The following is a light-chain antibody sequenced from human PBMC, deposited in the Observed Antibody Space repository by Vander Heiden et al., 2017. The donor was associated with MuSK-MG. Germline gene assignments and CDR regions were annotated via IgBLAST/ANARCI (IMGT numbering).Light chain of an antibody. CDR3: QQYKSYPFT. Sequence: DIQLTQSPSFLSASVGDRVTITCRASQGISNDLAWYQQKPGTAPKLLIYGASTLESGVPSRFSGSASGAEFTLTISSLQPEDFATYYCQQYKSYPFTFGQGTKVEIK. CDR2: GAS. J-gene: IGKJ4*01. V-gene: IGKV1-9*01. CDR1: QGISND.